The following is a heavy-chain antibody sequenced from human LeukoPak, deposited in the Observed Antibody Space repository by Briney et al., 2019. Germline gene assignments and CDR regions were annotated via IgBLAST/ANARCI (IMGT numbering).Heavy chain of an antibody. CDR3: ARFSGRN. V-gene: IGHV3-30*03. CDR1: GFTFTSYG. J-gene: IGHJ4*02. D-gene: IGHD2-15*01. CDR2: IPYDGNNY. Sequence: GGSLRLSCAASGFTFTSYGMHWVRQAPGKGLEWVAIIPYDGNNYYYADSVKGRFTISRDNSKKTVYLQMDSLRVEDTAVYYCARFSGRNWGQGTLVTVSS.